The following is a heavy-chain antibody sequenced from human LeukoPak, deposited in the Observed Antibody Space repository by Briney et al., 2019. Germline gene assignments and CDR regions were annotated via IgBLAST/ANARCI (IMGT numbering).Heavy chain of an antibody. CDR1: GFTFSSYR. D-gene: IGHD6-13*01. J-gene: IGHJ5*02. CDR2: INSDGSST. V-gene: IGHV3-74*01. CDR3: ARKSSSWYGAGNWFDP. Sequence: GGSLRLSCAASGFTFSSYRMYWVRQAPGKGLVWVSRINSDGSSTSYADSVKGRFTISRDNAKNTLYLQMNSLRAEDTAVYYCARKSSSWYGAGNWFDPWGQGTLVTVSS.